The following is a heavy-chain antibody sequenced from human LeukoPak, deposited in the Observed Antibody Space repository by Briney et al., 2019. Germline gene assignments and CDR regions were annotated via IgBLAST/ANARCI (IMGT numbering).Heavy chain of an antibody. CDR1: GFTFSSYE. D-gene: IGHD2-2*01. CDR2: LSLDGRIT. Sequence: PGGSLRLSCAASGFTFSSYEMNWVRQAPGKGLVWVARLSLDGRITSYADSVEGRFTISRDNAKSTVYLQMNSLRAADTSLYYCGRESDVVPGAIDYWGQGTLLTVSP. CDR3: GRESDVVPGAIDY. J-gene: IGHJ4*02. V-gene: IGHV3-74*01.